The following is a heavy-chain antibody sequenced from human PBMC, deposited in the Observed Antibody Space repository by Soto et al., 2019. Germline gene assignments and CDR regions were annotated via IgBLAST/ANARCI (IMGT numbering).Heavy chain of an antibody. D-gene: IGHD5-12*01. Sequence: PGGSLRLSCAASGFTFSSYGMHWVRQAPGKGLEWVAVIWYDGSNEYYADSVKGRFTISRDNSKNTLYLQMNSLRAEDTAVYYCARDEVARGYYYYGMDVWGQGTTVTVSS. CDR2: IWYDGSNE. CDR1: GFTFSSYG. J-gene: IGHJ6*02. V-gene: IGHV3-33*01. CDR3: ARDEVARGYYYYGMDV.